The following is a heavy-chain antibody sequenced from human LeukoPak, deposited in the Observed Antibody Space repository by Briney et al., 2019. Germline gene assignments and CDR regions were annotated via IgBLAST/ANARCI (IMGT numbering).Heavy chain of an antibody. D-gene: IGHD5-18*01. V-gene: IGHV3-30*02. J-gene: IGHJ4*02. CDR2: IRYDGSNK. Sequence: GGSLRLSCAASGFTFSRYGMHWVRQAPGKGLEWVAFIRYDGSNKYYADSVKGRFTISRDNSKNTLYLQMNSLRAEDTAVYYCAKDLTDMVRYYFDYWGQGTLFTVSS. CDR3: AKDLTDMVRYYFDY. CDR1: GFTFSRYG.